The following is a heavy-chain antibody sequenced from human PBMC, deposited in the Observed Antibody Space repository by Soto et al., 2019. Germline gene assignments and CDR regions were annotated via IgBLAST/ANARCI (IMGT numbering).Heavy chain of an antibody. CDR2: AYYSGDT. V-gene: IGHV4-59*01. Sequence: SSETLSLTCSVSGGSISRYYWSWIRQPPGKGLEWIGYAYYSGDTGYNPSLKSRVTMAVDTSKNQVSLKLSSVTAADTAVYYCARDRSTYGGGGTGEVKENWFDPWGQGALVTVSP. J-gene: IGHJ5*02. D-gene: IGHD2-8*01. CDR3: ARDRSTYGGGGTGEVKENWFDP. CDR1: GGSISRYY.